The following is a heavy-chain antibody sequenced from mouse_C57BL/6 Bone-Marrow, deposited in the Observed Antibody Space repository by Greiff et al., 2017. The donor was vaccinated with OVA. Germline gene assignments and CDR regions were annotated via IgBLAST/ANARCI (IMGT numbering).Heavy chain of an antibody. CDR3: ARYYYGSSWGIAY. CDR1: GYAFSSSW. Sequence: QVQLQQSGPELVKPGASVKISCKASGYAFSSSWMNWVKQRPGKGLEWIGRIYPGDGDTNYNGKFKGKATLTADKSSSTAYMQLSSLTSEDSAVYFCARYYYGSSWGIAYWGQGTLVTVSA. J-gene: IGHJ3*01. V-gene: IGHV1-82*01. D-gene: IGHD1-1*01. CDR2: IYPGDGDT.